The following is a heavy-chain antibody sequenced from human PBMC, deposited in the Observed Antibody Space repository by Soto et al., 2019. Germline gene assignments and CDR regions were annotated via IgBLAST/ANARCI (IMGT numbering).Heavy chain of an antibody. Sequence: DVHLEESGGGLVQPGGSLRLSCVASEFTFSVYSMNWVRQAPGKGLEWVSSISSGSSYIYYADSVKGRFTISRDNDKSSLFLHMNSLRVDDTAVYYCTRDRVKIRGGYYHYYGMDVWGQGTTVTVSS. CDR3: TRDRVKIRGGYYHYYGMDV. J-gene: IGHJ6*02. CDR2: ISSGSSYI. V-gene: IGHV3-21*06. D-gene: IGHD3-10*01. CDR1: EFTFSVYS.